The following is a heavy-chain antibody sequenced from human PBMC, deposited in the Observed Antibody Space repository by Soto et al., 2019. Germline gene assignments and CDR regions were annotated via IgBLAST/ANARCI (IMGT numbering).Heavy chain of an antibody. D-gene: IGHD3-3*01. V-gene: IGHV4-59*01. CDR1: GGSISSYY. J-gene: IGHJ5*02. CDR2: IYYSGST. Sequence: SETLSLTCTVSGGSISSYYWSWIRQPPGKGLEWIGYIYYSGSTNYNPSLKSRVTISVDTSKNQFSLKLSSVTAADTAVYYCAAEKGLTIFGVVGPNNWFDPWGQGTLVTVSS. CDR3: AAEKGLTIFGVVGPNNWFDP.